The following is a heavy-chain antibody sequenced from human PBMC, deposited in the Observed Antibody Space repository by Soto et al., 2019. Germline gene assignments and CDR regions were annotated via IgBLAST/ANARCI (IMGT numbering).Heavy chain of an antibody. CDR1: GGTFSSYA. V-gene: IGHV1-69*13. CDR2: IIPIFGTA. CDR3: ARVEVAAAGWGYYGMDV. Sequence: SVKVSCKASGGTFSSYAISWVRQAPGQGLEWMGGIIPIFGTANYAQKFQGRVTITADESTSTAYMELSSLRSEDTAVYYCARVEVAAAGWGYYGMDVWGQGTTVTVSS. J-gene: IGHJ6*02. D-gene: IGHD6-13*01.